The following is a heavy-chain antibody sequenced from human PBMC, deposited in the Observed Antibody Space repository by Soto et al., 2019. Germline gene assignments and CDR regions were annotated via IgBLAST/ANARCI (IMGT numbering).Heavy chain of an antibody. Sequence: PSETLSLTCTVSGGSISNYFWHWIRQPPGKGLEWIGYIYYSGSTNYNPSLKSRVTISVDTSKNQFSLKLSSVTAADTAVYYCAASGSNGQFDFWAQGTLGTVSS. CDR3: AASGSNGQFDF. CDR2: IYYSGST. D-gene: IGHD3-10*01. V-gene: IGHV4-59*01. CDR1: GGSISNYF. J-gene: IGHJ4*02.